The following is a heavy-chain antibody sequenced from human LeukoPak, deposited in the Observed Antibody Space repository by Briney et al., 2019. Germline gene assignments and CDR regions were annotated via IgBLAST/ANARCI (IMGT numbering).Heavy chain of an antibody. CDR3: ARPNRGALFDY. CDR1: GYTFTGYY. D-gene: IGHD1-14*01. V-gene: IGHV1-2*02. Sequence: ASVKVSCKASGYTFTGYYMHWVRQAPGQGLEWMGWINPNSGGTNYAQKFQGRVTMTRDTSISTAYLQWSSLKASDTAMYYCARPNRGALFDYWGQGTLVTVSS. J-gene: IGHJ4*02. CDR2: INPNSGGT.